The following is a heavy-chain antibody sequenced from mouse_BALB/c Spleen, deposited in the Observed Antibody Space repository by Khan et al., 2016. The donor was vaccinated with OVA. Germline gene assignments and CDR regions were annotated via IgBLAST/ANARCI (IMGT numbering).Heavy chain of an antibody. V-gene: IGHV5-6-4*01. J-gene: IGHJ1*01. Sequence: EVELVESGGGLVKPGGSLKLSCAASGFTFSSYTLSWVRQTPEKRLEWVATISSGATYTYYPDSVKGRFTISRDTAKNTLYLQMSSLKSEDTAIYYCTRDGNYAHWYFDVWGAGTTVTVSS. D-gene: IGHD2-1*01. CDR3: TRDGNYAHWYFDV. CDR2: ISSGATYT. CDR1: GFTFSSYT.